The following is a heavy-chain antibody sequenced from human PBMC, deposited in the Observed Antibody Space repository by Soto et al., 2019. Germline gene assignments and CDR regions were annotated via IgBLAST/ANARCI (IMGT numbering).Heavy chain of an antibody. Sequence: GGSLRLSCAASGFTFSTYDMTWVRQAPGKGLEWVSLIGGSGSSTYYADSVKGRFTISRDNSKNTLYLQMNSLRAEDTAVYYCAKEGFLGDYYDSSGYYAWNWFDPWGQGTLVTVSS. CDR1: GFTFSTYD. J-gene: IGHJ5*02. CDR2: IGGSGSST. CDR3: AKEGFLGDYYDSSGYYAWNWFDP. D-gene: IGHD3-22*01. V-gene: IGHV3-23*01.